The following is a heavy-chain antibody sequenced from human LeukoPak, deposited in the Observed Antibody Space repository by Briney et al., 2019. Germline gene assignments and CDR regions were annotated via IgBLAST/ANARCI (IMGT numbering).Heavy chain of an antibody. J-gene: IGHJ5*02. D-gene: IGHD1-26*01. CDR1: GGSISSSSYY. V-gene: IGHV4-39*07. Sequence: PSETLSLTCTVSGGSISSSSYYWGWIRQPPGKGLEWIGSIYYSGSTYYNPSLKSRVTMSVDASKNQFSLKLSSVTAADTALYYCARGHRIVGPWGQGTLVTVSS. CDR2: IYYSGST. CDR3: ARGHRIVGP.